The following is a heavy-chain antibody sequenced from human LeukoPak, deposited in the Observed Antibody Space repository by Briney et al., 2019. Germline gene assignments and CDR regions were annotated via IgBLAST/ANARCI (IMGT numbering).Heavy chain of an antibody. Sequence: ASVKVSCKASGYTFTGYYMHWVRQAPGQGLEWMGWINPNSGGTNYAQKFQGRVTMTRDTSISTAYMELSGLTSDDTAVYYCARGVAEAVNWFDPWGQGTLVTVSS. CDR3: ARGVAEAVNWFDP. J-gene: IGHJ5*02. CDR1: GYTFTGYY. V-gene: IGHV1-2*02. CDR2: INPNSGGT. D-gene: IGHD6-13*01.